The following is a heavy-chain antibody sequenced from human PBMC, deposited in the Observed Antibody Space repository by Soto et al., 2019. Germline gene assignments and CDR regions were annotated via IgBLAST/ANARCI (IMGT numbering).Heavy chain of an antibody. Sequence: EVHLLESGGGLVQPGGSLRLSCVASGFTFSSYPMSWVRQAPGKGLEWVSSIVGSGGKTYYADSGQGRFTISRDNSKNTLYLQMNSLGAEDTAIFYCAKAPVPDYTAYGSCVFELWGRGTLVTVSS. J-gene: IGHJ1*01. CDR1: GFTFSSYP. CDR2: IVGSGGKT. D-gene: IGHD4-4*01. V-gene: IGHV3-23*01. CDR3: AKAPVPDYTAYGSCVFEL.